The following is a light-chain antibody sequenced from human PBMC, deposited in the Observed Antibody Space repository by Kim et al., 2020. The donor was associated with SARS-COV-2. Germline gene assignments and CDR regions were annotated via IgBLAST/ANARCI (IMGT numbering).Light chain of an antibody. CDR1: SYA. CDR2: LNSDGSH. CDR3: QTWGSTITALDGGPKVPTGLLV. J-gene: IGLJ2*01. V-gene: IGLV4-69*01. Sequence: SYADAWHPQQPQKGRRLLMKLNSDGSHTGGNGISDRFSGSSSGTERYLTNSSLQSEDEADYYCQTWGSTITALDGGPKVPTGLLVFGGGTQLTVL.